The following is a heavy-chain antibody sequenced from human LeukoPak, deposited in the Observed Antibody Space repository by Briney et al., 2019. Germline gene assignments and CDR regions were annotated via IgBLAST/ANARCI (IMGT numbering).Heavy chain of an antibody. Sequence: GGSLRLSCAASGFTFSSYRMTWVRQAPGKGLEWVSSISSSSSYIYYADSVKGRFTISRDNAKNSLYLQMNSLRAEDTAVYYCASIVPAARYYGMDVWGQGTTVTVSS. CDR2: ISSSSSYI. CDR1: GFTFSSYR. D-gene: IGHD2-2*01. J-gene: IGHJ6*02. CDR3: ASIVPAARYYGMDV. V-gene: IGHV3-21*01.